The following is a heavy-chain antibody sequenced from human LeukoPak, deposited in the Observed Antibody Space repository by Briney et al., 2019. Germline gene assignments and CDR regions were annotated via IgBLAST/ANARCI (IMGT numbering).Heavy chain of an antibody. V-gene: IGHV3-33*01. CDR3: ARDRRSGHDAFDI. CDR2: IWYDGSNK. J-gene: IGHJ3*02. Sequence: GSLRLSCAASGFTFSSYGMHWVRQAPGKGLEWVAVIWYDGSNKYYADSVKGRFTISRDNSKNTLYLQMNSLRAEDTAVYYCARDRRSGHDAFDIWGQGTMVTVSS. CDR1: GFTFSSYG. D-gene: IGHD6-19*01.